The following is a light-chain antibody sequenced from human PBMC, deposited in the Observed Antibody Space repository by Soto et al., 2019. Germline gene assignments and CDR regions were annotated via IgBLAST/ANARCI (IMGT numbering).Light chain of an antibody. Sequence: QSVLTQPPSASGSPGQSVTISCTGTSSDVGGYNYVSWYQQHPGKAPKLIIYEVRKRPSGVPGRFSGSKSGNTASLTVSGLQAEDEADYYCSSYAGSPVVFGGGTKLTVL. V-gene: IGLV2-8*01. CDR2: EVR. CDR1: SSDVGGYNY. CDR3: SSYAGSPVV. J-gene: IGLJ2*01.